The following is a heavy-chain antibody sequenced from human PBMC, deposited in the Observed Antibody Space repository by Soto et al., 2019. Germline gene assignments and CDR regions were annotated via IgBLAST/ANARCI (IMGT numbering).Heavy chain of an antibody. V-gene: IGHV4-31*03. CDR3: SRSGNIWDPQDY. CDR2: IYYSGTT. CDR1: GGSITSGAYF. D-gene: IGHD1-26*01. J-gene: IGHJ4*02. Sequence: QVQLQESGPGLVKPSQTLSLTCTVSGGSITSGAYFWSWIRQHPGKGLEWIGYIYYSGTTTYNPSLKSRVTLLLEASKNHFSLKLTSVTAADTAMYYCSRSGNIWDPQDYWGQGTLVTVSS.